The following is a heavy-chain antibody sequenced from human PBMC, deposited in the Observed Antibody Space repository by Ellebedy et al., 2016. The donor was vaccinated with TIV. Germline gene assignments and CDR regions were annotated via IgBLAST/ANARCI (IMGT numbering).Heavy chain of an antibody. D-gene: IGHD2-2*01. Sequence: ASVKVSXXASGYTFTSSDINWVRQATGQGLEWMGWMNPNSGNTGYAQKFQGRVTMTRNTSISTAYMELSSLRSEDTAVYYCARGRVVPAARGAFDIWGQGTMVTVSS. V-gene: IGHV1-8*01. J-gene: IGHJ3*02. CDR2: MNPNSGNT. CDR1: GYTFTSSD. CDR3: ARGRVVPAARGAFDI.